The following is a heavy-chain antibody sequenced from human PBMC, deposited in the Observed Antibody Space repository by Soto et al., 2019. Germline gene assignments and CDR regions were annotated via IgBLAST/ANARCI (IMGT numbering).Heavy chain of an antibody. V-gene: IGHV3-23*01. CDR3: ARQDYSTTWYLNY. CDR1: GFTFSAYA. CDR2: ISGSAGAT. Sequence: EVQLLESGGGVVQPGGSLRLSCAASGFTFSAYAMTWVRQAQGKGLEWVSVISGSAGATYYADSVKGRFTISRDNSKNTLYLQMNSLRAEDTAVYYCARQDYSTTWYLNYWGQGTLVTVSS. D-gene: IGHD6-13*01. J-gene: IGHJ4*02.